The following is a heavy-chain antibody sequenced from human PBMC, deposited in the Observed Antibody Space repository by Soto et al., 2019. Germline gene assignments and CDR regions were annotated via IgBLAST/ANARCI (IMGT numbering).Heavy chain of an antibody. J-gene: IGHJ3*02. V-gene: IGHV1-3*01. CDR3: ARALSSVEMDRRLVIGAFDI. CDR2: INAGNGNT. Sequence: GASVKVTCKASGYTLTSYAMHWVRRAPGQRLEWMGWINAGNGNTKYSQKFQGRVTITRDTSASRAYMELSSLRSEDTAVYYCARALSSVEMDRRLVIGAFDIWGQGTMVTVSS. D-gene: IGHD2-2*03. CDR1: GYTLTSYA.